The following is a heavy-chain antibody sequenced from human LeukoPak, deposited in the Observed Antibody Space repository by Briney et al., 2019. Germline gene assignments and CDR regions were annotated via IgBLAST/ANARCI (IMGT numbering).Heavy chain of an antibody. CDR1: GGSISSYY. CDR2: IYCSGSN. V-gene: IGHV4-59*01. Sequence: PSEPLSLTCSVSGGSISSYYWIWIRQPPGKGLEWIGYIYCSGSNNYNPSLKSRVTILVDTHRHQFSLKLCAVTQPESAVHYCVRTYYDFWSGQGFDPWGQGTLVTVSS. D-gene: IGHD3-3*01. J-gene: IGHJ5*02. CDR3: VRTYYDFWSGQGFDP.